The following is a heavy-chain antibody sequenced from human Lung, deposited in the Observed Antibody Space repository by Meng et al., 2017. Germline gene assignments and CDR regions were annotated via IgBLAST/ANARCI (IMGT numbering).Heavy chain of an antibody. CDR3: ATGAAAADH. CDR1: GFSFTDAW. D-gene: IGHD6-13*01. J-gene: IGHJ4*02. V-gene: IGHV3-15*01. CDR2: IKSNSDGGTT. Sequence: GQLVESGGGLVKPGGSLRLSRVASGFSFTDAWMSWVRQAPGKGLEWVGRIKSNSDGGTTDYAAPVKGRFTISRDDSKNTLYLQMNSLITEDTAVYFCATGAAAADHWGQGTLVTVSS.